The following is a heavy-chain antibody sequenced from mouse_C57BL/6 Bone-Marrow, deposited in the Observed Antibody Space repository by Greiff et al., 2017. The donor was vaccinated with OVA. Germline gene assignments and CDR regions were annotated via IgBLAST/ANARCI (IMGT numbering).Heavy chain of an antibody. D-gene: IGHD2-4*01. CDR3: ARSGGLPFAY. V-gene: IGHV1-54*01. Sequence: QVQLQQSGAELVRPGTSVKVSCKASGYAFTNYLIEWVKQRPGQGLEWIGVINPGSGGTNYNEKFKGKATLTADKSSSTAYMQLSSLTSEDSAVYLCARSGGLPFAYWGQGTLVTVSA. J-gene: IGHJ3*01. CDR1: GYAFTNYL. CDR2: INPGSGGT.